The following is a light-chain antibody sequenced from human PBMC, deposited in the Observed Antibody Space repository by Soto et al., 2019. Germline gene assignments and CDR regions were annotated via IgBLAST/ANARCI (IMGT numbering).Light chain of an antibody. V-gene: IGKV3-11*01. J-gene: IGKJ2*01. Sequence: EIVLTQSPGTLSLSPGERAALSWRASQSLSSYLAWYKQKRGQAPRLLIYDASNRATGIPARFSGSGSGTEFTLTISSLEPEDFAVYYCQHYNYWPYTFGQGTKVDIK. CDR2: DAS. CDR3: QHYNYWPYT. CDR1: QSLSSY.